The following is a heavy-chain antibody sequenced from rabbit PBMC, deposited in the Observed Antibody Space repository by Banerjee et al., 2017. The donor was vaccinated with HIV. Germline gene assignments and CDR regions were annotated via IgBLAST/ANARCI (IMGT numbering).Heavy chain of an antibody. Sequence: QEQLEESGGDLVKPEGSLTLTCTASGFSFNSNCWICWVRQAPGKGLEWIACINAGNDGSTCYASWAKGRFTISKTSSTTVTLQMTSLTAADTATYFCARDLGGSSDLWGRGTLVTVS. CDR2: INAGNDGST. CDR1: GFSFNSNCW. D-gene: IGHD8-1*01. CDR3: ARDLGGSSDL. V-gene: IGHV1S45*01. J-gene: IGHJ4*01.